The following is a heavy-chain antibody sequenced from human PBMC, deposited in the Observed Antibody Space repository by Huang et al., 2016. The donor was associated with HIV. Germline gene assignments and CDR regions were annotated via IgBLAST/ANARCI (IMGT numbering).Heavy chain of an antibody. D-gene: IGHD2-15*01. V-gene: IGHV4-34*01. J-gene: IGHJ4*02. CDR2: INHSGST. CDR1: GVSFSGYY. Sequence: QVQLQQWGAELLKPSETLSLTCAVYGVSFSGYYWNWIRQPPGKGLEWIGEINHSGSTNDNPSLMSGVTISVDTSKNQFSLKLSSVTAADTAVYYCARGRGYCSGASCFLDSWGQGTLVTVSS. CDR3: ARGRGYCSGASCFLDS.